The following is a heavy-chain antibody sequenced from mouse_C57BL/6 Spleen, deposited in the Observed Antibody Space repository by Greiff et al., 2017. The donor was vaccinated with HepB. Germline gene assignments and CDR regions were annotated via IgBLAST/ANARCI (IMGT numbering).Heavy chain of an antibody. CDR1: GYTFTSYW. CDR2: IYPSDSET. J-gene: IGHJ3*01. CDR3: ARLDYGSSLAY. D-gene: IGHD1-1*01. Sequence: QVQLQQPGAELVRPGSSVKLSCKASGYTFTSYWMDWVKQRPGQGLEWIGNIYPSDSETHYNQKFKDKATLTVDKSSSTAYMQLISLTSEDSAVYYCARLDYGSSLAYWGQGTLVTVSA. V-gene: IGHV1-61*01.